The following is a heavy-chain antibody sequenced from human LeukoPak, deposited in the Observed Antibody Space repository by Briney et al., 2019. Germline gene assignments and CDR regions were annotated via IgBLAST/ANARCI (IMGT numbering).Heavy chain of an antibody. CDR3: ARDLIGRRDTAMVGEYYYYGMDV. Sequence: PAGGSLRLSCAASGFTLSSYWMSWVRQAPGTGPERVSNRKQDGSEKYYVDSVKGRFTISRDNAKNSLYLQMNSLRAEDTAVYYCARDLIGRRDTAMVGEYYYYGMDVWGQGTTVTVSS. CDR2: RKQDGSEK. D-gene: IGHD5-18*01. V-gene: IGHV3-7*05. J-gene: IGHJ6*02. CDR1: GFTLSSYW.